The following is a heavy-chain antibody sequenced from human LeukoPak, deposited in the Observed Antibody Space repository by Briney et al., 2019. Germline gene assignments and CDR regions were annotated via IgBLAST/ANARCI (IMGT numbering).Heavy chain of an antibody. CDR2: ISYDGSNK. CDR3: ARDPSVGWNYGGSTRLDY. V-gene: IGHV3-30*19. Sequence: GRSLRLSCAASGFTFSSYGMHWVRQAPGKGLEWVAVISYDGSNKYYADSVKGRFTISRDNSKNTLYLQMNSLRAEDTAVYYCARDPSVGWNYGGSTRLDYWGQGTLVTVSS. D-gene: IGHD1-7*01. CDR1: GFTFSSYG. J-gene: IGHJ4*02.